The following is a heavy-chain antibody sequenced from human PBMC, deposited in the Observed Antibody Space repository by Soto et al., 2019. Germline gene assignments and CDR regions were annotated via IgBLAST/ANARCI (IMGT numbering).Heavy chain of an antibody. J-gene: IGHJ4*02. CDR1: GYTFTNYG. CDR3: ARERQWGPLIY. V-gene: IGHV1-18*01. D-gene: IGHD6-19*01. CDR2: VSGYNRNT. Sequence: QVQLVQSGVEVKMPGASVKLACKASGYTFTNYGLTWVRQVPGQGLEWIGWVSGYNRNTNYAQKFEDRVIMTTDTSTSTAFMELRSLRPDDTGIYFCARERQWGPLIYWGQGTLLTVSP.